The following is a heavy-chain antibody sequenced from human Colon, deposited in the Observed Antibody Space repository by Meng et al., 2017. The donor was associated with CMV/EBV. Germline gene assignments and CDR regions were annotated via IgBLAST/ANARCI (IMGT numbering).Heavy chain of an antibody. V-gene: IGHV1-2*02. J-gene: IGHJ5*02. CDR2: INSNTGAT. CDR1: GYTFTDYY. CDR3: ERVGGWIGSSSIFGWFDP. Sequence: AEVGPFGAEGKFPGAPVKVSCKGSGYTFTDYYIHCVRQAPGQGLEWMGLINSNTGATKYAQKFQNRITMTRDTSINTVYMQLSGLRSDDTAVYYCERVGGWIGSSSIFGWFDPWGQGTLVTVSS. D-gene: IGHD6-6*01.